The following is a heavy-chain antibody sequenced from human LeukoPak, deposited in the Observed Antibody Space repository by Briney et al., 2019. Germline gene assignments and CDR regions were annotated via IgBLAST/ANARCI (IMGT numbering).Heavy chain of an antibody. CDR3: ARGVGATTYYYYYYYMDV. J-gene: IGHJ6*03. V-gene: IGHV4-59*01. Sequence: SETLSLTCTVSGGSISSYYWSWIRQPPGKGLEWIGYIYYSGSTNYNPSLKSRVTISVDTSKNQFSLKLSSVTAADTAVYYCARGVGATTYYYYYYYMDVWGKGTTVTVSS. D-gene: IGHD1-26*01. CDR1: GGSISSYY. CDR2: IYYSGST.